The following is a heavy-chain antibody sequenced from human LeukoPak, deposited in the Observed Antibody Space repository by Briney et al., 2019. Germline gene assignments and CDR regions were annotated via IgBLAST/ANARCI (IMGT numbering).Heavy chain of an antibody. CDR1: GDSISSGDYS. Sequence: SETLSLTCAVSGDSISSGDYSWSWIRQPPGKGLVWIGYIYNSGTTNYNPSLKSRVTISVDTSKNQFSLKLSSVTAADTAIYYCARNGDDSSDYYYFDYWGQGTLVTVSS. CDR2: IYNSGTT. J-gene: IGHJ4*02. D-gene: IGHD3-22*01. CDR3: ARNGDDSSDYYYFDY. V-gene: IGHV4-30-4*07.